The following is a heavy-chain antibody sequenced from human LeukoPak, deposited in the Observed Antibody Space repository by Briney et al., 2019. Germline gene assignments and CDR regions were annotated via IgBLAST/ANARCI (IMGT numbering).Heavy chain of an antibody. CDR1: GGSFSGYY. D-gene: IGHD5-18*01. Sequence: PSETLSLTCAVYGGSFSGYYWSWIRQPPGKGLEWIGEINHSGSTNYNPSLKSRVTISVDTSKNQFSLKLSSVTAADTAVYYCAPCRDSYGLEMDVWGKGTTVTVSS. CDR2: INHSGST. V-gene: IGHV4-34*01. CDR3: APCRDSYGLEMDV. J-gene: IGHJ6*04.